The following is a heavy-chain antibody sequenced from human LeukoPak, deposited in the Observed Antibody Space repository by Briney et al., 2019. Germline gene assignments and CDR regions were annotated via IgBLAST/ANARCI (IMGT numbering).Heavy chain of an antibody. V-gene: IGHV4-59*01. J-gene: IGHJ1*01. D-gene: IGHD6-13*01. CDR1: GGSISSYY. Sequence: PSETLSLTCTVSGGSISSYYWSWIRQPPGKGLEWIGYIYYSGSTNYNPSLKSRVTKSVDTSKNQFSLKLSSVTAADTAVYYCARRDSSSWQFQHWGQGTLVTVSS. CDR3: ARRDSSSWQFQH. CDR2: IYYSGST.